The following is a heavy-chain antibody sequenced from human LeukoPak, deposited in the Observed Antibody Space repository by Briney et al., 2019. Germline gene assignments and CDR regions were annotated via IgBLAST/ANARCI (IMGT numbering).Heavy chain of an antibody. CDR3: ARDIPLTYSSSWEGYFDY. J-gene: IGHJ4*02. CDR2: INPNSGGT. CDR1: GYTFTGYY. D-gene: IGHD6-13*01. V-gene: IGHV1-2*02. Sequence: ASVKVSCKASGYTFTGYYMHWVRQAPGRGLEWMGWINPNSGGTNYAQKFQGRVTMTRDTSISTAYMELSRLRSDDTAVYYCARDIPLTYSSSWEGYFDYWGQGTLVTVSS.